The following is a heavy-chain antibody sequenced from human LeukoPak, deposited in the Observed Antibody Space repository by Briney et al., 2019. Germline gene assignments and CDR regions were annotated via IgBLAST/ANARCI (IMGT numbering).Heavy chain of an antibody. J-gene: IGHJ4*02. V-gene: IGHV3-48*01. D-gene: IGHD2-2*01. CDR3: AKEESVVVPAAMGYFDY. CDR2: ISSSSSTI. CDR1: GFTFSSYS. Sequence: TGGSLRLSCAASGFTFSSYSMNWVRQAPGKGLEWVSYISSSSSTIYYADSVKGRFTISRDNAKNSLYLQMNSLSAEDTAVYYCAKEESVVVPAAMGYFDYWGQGTLVTVSS.